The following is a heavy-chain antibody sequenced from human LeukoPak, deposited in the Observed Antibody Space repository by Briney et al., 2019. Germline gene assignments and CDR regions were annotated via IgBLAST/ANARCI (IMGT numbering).Heavy chain of an antibody. D-gene: IGHD4-23*01. CDR1: GFTFGSYA. CDR2: ISGNSEYT. J-gene: IGHJ4*02. V-gene: IGHV3-23*01. CDR3: AKARGNQCFDY. Sequence: HPGGPLRLSCAASGFTFGSYAMSWVRQAPGKGLEWVSAISGNSEYTYYADSVKGRFTISRDNSKNTLYLQMNSLRAEDTAVYYCAKARGNQCFDYWGQGTLVTVSS.